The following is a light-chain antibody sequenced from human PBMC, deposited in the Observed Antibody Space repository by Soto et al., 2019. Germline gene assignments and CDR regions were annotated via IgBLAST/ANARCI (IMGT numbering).Light chain of an antibody. CDR2: AAS. CDR3: QQYGDSAYT. Sequence: EIVLTQSPGTLSLSPGEGATLSCRASQSVGSNLLAWYRQKPGQAPRLLIYAASTRASGIPDRFSGSGSGTDFTLTITRLEPEDVAMYYCQQYGDSAYTFGQGTKLEIK. J-gene: IGKJ2*01. CDR1: QSVGSNL. V-gene: IGKV3-20*01.